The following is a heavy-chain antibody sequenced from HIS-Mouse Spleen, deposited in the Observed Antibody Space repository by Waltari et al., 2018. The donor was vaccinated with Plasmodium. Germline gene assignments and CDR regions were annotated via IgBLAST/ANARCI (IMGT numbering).Heavy chain of an antibody. CDR3: ARAGRNWGSHWFDP. D-gene: IGHD7-27*01. Sequence: QVQLVQSGAEVKKPGASVKVSCKASGYTFTGYYMHWVRQAPGQGLEWMGWINPNRGGTNDAQKLQGRVTMTSDTSISTTYMELSRLRSDDTAVYYCARAGRNWGSHWFDPWGQGTLVTVSS. V-gene: IGHV1-2*02. CDR1: GYTFTGYY. CDR2: INPNRGGT. J-gene: IGHJ5*02.